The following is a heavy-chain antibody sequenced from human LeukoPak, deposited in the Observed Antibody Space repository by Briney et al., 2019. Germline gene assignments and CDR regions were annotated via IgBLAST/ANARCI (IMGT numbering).Heavy chain of an antibody. D-gene: IGHD4-17*01. CDR1: GGSFSGYY. V-gene: IGHV4-34*01. CDR2: INHSGST. Sequence: SETLSLTCAVYGGSFSGYYWSWIRQPPGKGLEWIGEINHSGSTNYNPSLKSRVTMSVDTSKNQFSLKLSSVTAADTAVYYCARDYGDYVPVYEYWGQGTLVTVSS. CDR3: ARDYGDYVPVYEY. J-gene: IGHJ4*02.